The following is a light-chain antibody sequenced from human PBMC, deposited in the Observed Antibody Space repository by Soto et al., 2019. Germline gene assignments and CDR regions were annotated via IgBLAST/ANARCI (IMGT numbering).Light chain of an antibody. CDR2: DVS. J-gene: IGLJ1*01. V-gene: IGLV2-14*03. CDR3: SSYRSSSLYV. CDR1: SSDIGGYNF. Sequence: QAVVTQPASVSGSPGQSITISCTGTSSDIGGYNFVSWYQQHPGKAPKRMIYDVSNRPSGVSNRFSGSKSGNTASLTISGLQAEDEADYYCSSYRSSSLYVFGTGTKLTVL.